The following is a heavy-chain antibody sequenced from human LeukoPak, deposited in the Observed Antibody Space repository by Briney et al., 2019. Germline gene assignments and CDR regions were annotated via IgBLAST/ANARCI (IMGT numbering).Heavy chain of an antibody. CDR1: GGVFTTYA. Sequence: ASVKVSCKASGGVFTTYAVSWVRQAPGQGLEWMGWINTNTGNPTYAQGFTGRFVFSLDTSVSTAYLQISSLKAEDTAVYYCARDLALYDSSGHDAFDIWGQGTMVTISS. J-gene: IGHJ3*02. CDR3: ARDLALYDSSGHDAFDI. V-gene: IGHV7-4-1*02. CDR2: INTNTGNP. D-gene: IGHD3-22*01.